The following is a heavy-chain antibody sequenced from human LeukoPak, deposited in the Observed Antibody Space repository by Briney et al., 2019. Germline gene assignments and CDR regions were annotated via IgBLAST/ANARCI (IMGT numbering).Heavy chain of an antibody. D-gene: IGHD3-10*01. CDR2: IIPIFGTA. CDR3: ARSASFGGLPTTFDY. Sequence: SVKVSCKASGGTFSSYAISWVRQAPGQGLEWMGGIIPIFGTANYAQKFQGRVTITADESTSTAYMELSSLRSEDTAVYYCARSASFGGLPTTFDYWGQGTLVTVSS. V-gene: IGHV1-69*13. J-gene: IGHJ4*02. CDR1: GGTFSSYA.